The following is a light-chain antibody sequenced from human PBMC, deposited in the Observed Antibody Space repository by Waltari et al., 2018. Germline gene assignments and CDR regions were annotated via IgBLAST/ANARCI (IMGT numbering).Light chain of an antibody. CDR3: QTGGHGTWV. Sequence: QLVLTQSPSASASLGASVKLTCTLSSGHSSNVIAWLQQHPEKGPRYLMKVNSDGSHSKGDEIPYRFSGSSSGAERYLTISNLQSEDEADYYCQTGGHGTWVFGGGTKLTVL. J-gene: IGLJ3*02. CDR2: VNSDGSH. V-gene: IGLV4-69*01. CDR1: SGHSSNV.